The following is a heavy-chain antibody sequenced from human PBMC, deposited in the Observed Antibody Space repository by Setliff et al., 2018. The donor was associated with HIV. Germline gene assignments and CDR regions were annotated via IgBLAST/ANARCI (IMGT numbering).Heavy chain of an antibody. CDR1: GGYITTYY. D-gene: IGHD3-22*01. CDR2: IYYSGST. V-gene: IGHV4-59*08. Sequence: SETLSLTCTVSGGYITTYYWSWIRQPPGKGLEWIGYIYYSGSTNYNPSLKSRVTISVDTSKNQFSLKLSSVTAADAAVYYCARLHYYDRSGLTVGAFDIWGQGTMVTVSS. J-gene: IGHJ3*02. CDR3: ARLHYYDRSGLTVGAFDI.